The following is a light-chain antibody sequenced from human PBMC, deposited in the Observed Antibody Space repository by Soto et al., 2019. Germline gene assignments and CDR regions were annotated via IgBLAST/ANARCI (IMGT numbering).Light chain of an antibody. V-gene: IGKV1-5*01. J-gene: IGKJ1*01. CDR3: QQYNSYWT. CDR1: QSIVGW. CDR2: DAS. Sequence: DIQMTQSPSTLSASVGDRVTITCRASQSIVGWLALYQQKPGKAPNLLIYDASSLGSGVPSRFSGSGSRTEFTLTISSLQPDDFGTYYCQQYNSYWTFGQGTKVDIK.